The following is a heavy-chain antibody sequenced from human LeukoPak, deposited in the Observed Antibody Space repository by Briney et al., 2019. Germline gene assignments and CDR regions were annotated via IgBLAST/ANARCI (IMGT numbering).Heavy chain of an antibody. J-gene: IGHJ4*02. CDR3: ARVETLWFGDATTFDY. V-gene: IGHV1-2*02. CDR1: GYTFTGYY. Sequence: ASVKVSCKASGYTFTGYYMHWVRQAPGQGLEWMGWIDPNSGGTHYAQKFQGRVTMTRDTSISTVYMELSRMSSDDTAVLYCARVETLWFGDATTFDYWGQGTLVTVSS. D-gene: IGHD3-10*01. CDR2: IDPNSGGT.